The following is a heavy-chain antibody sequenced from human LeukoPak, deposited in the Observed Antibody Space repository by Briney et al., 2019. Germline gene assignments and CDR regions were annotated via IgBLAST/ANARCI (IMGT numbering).Heavy chain of an antibody. V-gene: IGHV1-69*13. J-gene: IGHJ3*02. CDR1: GGTFSSYA. Sequence: SVKVSCKASGGTFSSYAISWVRQAPGRGLERMGGIIPIFGTANYAQKFQGRVTITADESTSTAYMELSGLRSEDTAVYYCARAAITMIVPSWAFDIWGQGTMVTVSS. CDR3: ARAAITMIVPSWAFDI. D-gene: IGHD3-22*01. CDR2: IIPIFGTA.